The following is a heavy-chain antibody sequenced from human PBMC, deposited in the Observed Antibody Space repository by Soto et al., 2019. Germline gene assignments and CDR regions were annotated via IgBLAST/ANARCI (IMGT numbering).Heavy chain of an antibody. CDR3: ARRPGYSSGWYGGYFDY. CDR1: GGSISSSSYY. D-gene: IGHD6-19*01. J-gene: IGHJ4*02. CDR2: IYYSGST. Sequence: QLQLQESGPGLVKPSETLSLTCTVSGGSISSSSYYWGWIRQPPGKGLEWIGSIYYSGSTYYNPSLKSRVTISVDTSKNQFSLKLSSVTAADTAVYYCARRPGYSSGWYGGYFDYWGQGTLVTVSS. V-gene: IGHV4-39*01.